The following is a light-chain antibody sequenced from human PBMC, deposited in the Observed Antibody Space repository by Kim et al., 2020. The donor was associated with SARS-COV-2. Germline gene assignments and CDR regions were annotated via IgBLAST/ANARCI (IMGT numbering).Light chain of an antibody. Sequence: GPIMDVCDYNHASWYQQHPGHPPNLMIYDVSTRPSGVSNRFSGSKSGNTASQTISGLQAEDEADYYCSSFTSISTYVFGTGTKVTVL. CDR2: DVS. CDR1: IMDVCDYNH. CDR3: SSFTSISTYV. V-gene: IGLV2-14*04. J-gene: IGLJ1*01.